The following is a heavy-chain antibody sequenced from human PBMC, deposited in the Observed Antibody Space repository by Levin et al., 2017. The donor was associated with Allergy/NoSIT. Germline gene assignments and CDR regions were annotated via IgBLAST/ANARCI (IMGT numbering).Heavy chain of an antibody. CDR2: INPNSGGT. D-gene: IGHD6-19*01. V-gene: IGHV1-2*02. CDR3: ARGFPKKVAGGKPPPTGGSFDP. Sequence: ASVKVSCKASGYTFTGYYMHWVRQAPGQGLEWMGWINPNSGGTNYAQKFQGRVTMTRDTSISTAYMELSRLRSDDTAVYYCARGFPKKVAGGKPPPTGGSFDPWGQGTLVTVSS. J-gene: IGHJ5*02. CDR1: GYTFTGYY.